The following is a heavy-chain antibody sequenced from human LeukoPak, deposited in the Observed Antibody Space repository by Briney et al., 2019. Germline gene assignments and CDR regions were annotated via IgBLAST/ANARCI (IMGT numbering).Heavy chain of an antibody. CDR2: IYHSGSA. J-gene: IGHJ4*02. CDR1: GGSISSSNC. V-gene: IGHV4-4*02. CDR3: ARANFVYYYDSSGYSPFDY. D-gene: IGHD3-22*01. Sequence: NPSETLSLTCAVSGGSISSSNCWSWVRQPPGKGLEWIGEIYHSGSANYNPSLKSRVTISLDKSKNRFSLKLSSVTAADTAVYYCARANFVYYYDSSGYSPFDYWGQGTLVTVSS.